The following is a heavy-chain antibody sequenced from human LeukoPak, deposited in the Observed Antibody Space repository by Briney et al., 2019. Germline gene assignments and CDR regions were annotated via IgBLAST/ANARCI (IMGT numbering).Heavy chain of an antibody. V-gene: IGHV4-39*01. Sequence: PSETLSLTCTVSGGSISSSSYYWGWIRQPPGKGLEWIGSIYYSGSTYYNPSPKSRVTISVDTSKNQFSLKLSSVTAADTAVYYCARSIAARPGAFDIWGQGTMVTVSS. CDR3: ARSIAARPGAFDI. CDR1: GGSISSSSYY. D-gene: IGHD6-6*01. J-gene: IGHJ3*02. CDR2: IYYSGST.